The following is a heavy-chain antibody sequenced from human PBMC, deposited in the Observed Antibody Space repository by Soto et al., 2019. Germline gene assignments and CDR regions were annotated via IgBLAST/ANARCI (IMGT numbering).Heavy chain of an antibody. CDR2: IYHSGAI. CDR3: ARHIAVAGTRGFDY. D-gene: IGHD6-19*01. Sequence: QVQLQESGPGLVKPSGTLSLTCAVSGGSISSSNWWSWVRQPPGKGLEWIGEIYHSGAINYNPSLKSRVTVSMDKSRNQISLELNSVPAADSAIYYCARHIAVAGTRGFDYWGQGTLVIVSS. CDR1: GGSISSSNW. J-gene: IGHJ4*02. V-gene: IGHV4-4*02.